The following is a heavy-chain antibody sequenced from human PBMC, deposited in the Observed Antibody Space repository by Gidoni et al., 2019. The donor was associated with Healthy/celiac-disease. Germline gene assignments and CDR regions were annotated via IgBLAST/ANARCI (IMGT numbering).Heavy chain of an antibody. CDR2: ISGSGGST. D-gene: IGHD6-19*01. V-gene: IGHV3-23*01. CDR3: AKDGVAVAGTFHFDY. Sequence: EVQLLESGRGLVQPGGSLRLSWAASGFTFSSYAMSWVRQAPGKGLEWVSAISGSGGSTSYADSVKGRFTISRDHSKNTLYLQMNSLRAEDTAVYYCAKDGVAVAGTFHFDYWGQGTLVTVSS. CDR1: GFTFSSYA. J-gene: IGHJ4*02.